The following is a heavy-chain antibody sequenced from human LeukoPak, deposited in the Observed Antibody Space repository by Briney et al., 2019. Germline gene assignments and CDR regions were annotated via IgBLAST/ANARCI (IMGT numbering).Heavy chain of an antibody. Sequence: SETLSLTCTVSGGSISSGGYYWSWIRQHPGKGLEWIGYIYYSGSTYYNPSLKSQVTISVDTSKNQFSLKLSSVTAADTAVYYCARGLQYYYYYYYMDVWGKGTTVTVSS. CDR3: ARGLQYYYYYYYMDV. CDR2: IYYSGST. V-gene: IGHV4-31*01. CDR1: GGSISSGGYY. D-gene: IGHD4-11*01. J-gene: IGHJ6*03.